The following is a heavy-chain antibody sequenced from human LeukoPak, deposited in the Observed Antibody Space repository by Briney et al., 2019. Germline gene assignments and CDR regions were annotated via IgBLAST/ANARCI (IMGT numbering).Heavy chain of an antibody. CDR1: GFTFSSYW. Sequence: GGSLRLSCAASGFTFSSYWMHWVRQAPGKGLMWVSRINEDGSITTYAGSVKGRFTISRDNAKNTLYLQMNSLRAEDTAVYYCARGHYGFASWGQGTLATVSS. CDR2: INEDGSIT. V-gene: IGHV3-74*01. CDR3: ARGHYGFAS. J-gene: IGHJ4*02. D-gene: IGHD4-17*01.